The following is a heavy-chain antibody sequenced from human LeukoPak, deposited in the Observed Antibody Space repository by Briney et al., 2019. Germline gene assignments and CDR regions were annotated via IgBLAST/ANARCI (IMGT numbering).Heavy chain of an antibody. CDR3: ARTYCSGGSCHFDY. V-gene: IGHV4-59*08. D-gene: IGHD2-15*01. J-gene: IGHJ4*02. CDR1: GGSFSGYY. Sequence: SETLSLTCAVYGGSFSGYYWSWIRQPPGKGLEWVGYIFYSGTTDSNPSLKSRVTISVDTSKNQFSLKLSSVTAADTAVYYCARTYCSGGSCHFDYWGQGTLVTVSS. CDR2: IFYSGTT.